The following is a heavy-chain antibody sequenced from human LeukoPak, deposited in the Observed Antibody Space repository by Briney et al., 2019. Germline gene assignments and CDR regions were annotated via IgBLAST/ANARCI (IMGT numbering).Heavy chain of an antibody. D-gene: IGHD3-22*01. J-gene: IGHJ4*02. Sequence: ASVQVSCKASGGTFSCYAISWVRQAPGQGLDWMGGIIPIFGTANYAQKFQGRVTITTDESTSTAYMELSSLRSEDTAVYYCASILDSSGYLDYWGQGTLVTVSS. V-gene: IGHV1-69*05. CDR3: ASILDSSGYLDY. CDR1: GGTFSCYA. CDR2: IIPIFGTA.